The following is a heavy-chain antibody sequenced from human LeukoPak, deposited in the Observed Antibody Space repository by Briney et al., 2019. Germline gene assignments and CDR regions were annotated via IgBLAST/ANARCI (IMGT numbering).Heavy chain of an antibody. CDR2: IYHSGST. Sequence: SETLSLTCTVSGYSVSSGYYWGWIRQPPGKGLEWIGSIYHSGSTYYSPSLKSRVTISLDMSKNQFSLKLNSVTAADTAVYYCARGPLLPVTTHYFDYWGQGTLVTVSS. D-gene: IGHD2-15*01. CDR1: GYSVSSGYY. CDR3: ARGPLLPVTTHYFDY. J-gene: IGHJ4*02. V-gene: IGHV4-38-2*02.